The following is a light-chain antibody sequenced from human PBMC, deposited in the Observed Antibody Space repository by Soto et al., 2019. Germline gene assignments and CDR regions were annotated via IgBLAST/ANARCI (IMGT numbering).Light chain of an antibody. J-gene: IGLJ1*01. CDR3: SSYAGSSLYV. CDR2: EVS. Sequence: QSVLTQPPSASGSPGQSVTISCTGTSSDVGGYNYVSWYQHHPGKAPKRMIYEVSKRPSGVPDRFSGSKSGNTASLTVSGLQAEDEADYYCSSYAGSSLYVFGTGTKVTVL. V-gene: IGLV2-8*01. CDR1: SSDVGGYNY.